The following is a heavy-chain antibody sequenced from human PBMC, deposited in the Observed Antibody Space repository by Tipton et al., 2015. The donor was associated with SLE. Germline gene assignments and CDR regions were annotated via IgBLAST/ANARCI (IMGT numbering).Heavy chain of an antibody. CDR3: ARGNGANWGDSMDV. D-gene: IGHD7-27*01. V-gene: IGHV3-74*03. Sequence: SLRLSCAASGFTFNTYWMHWVRQAPGKGLVWVSHINSAGTTTTYADSVRGRFTISRDNAKNTVYLQMNSLRVEDTAVYYCARGNGANWGDSMDVWGKGTTVTVSS. J-gene: IGHJ6*03. CDR1: GFTFNTYW. CDR2: INSAGTTT.